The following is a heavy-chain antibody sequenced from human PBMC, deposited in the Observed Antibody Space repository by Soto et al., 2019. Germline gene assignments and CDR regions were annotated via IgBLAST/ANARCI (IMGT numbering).Heavy chain of an antibody. Sequence: GGSLRLSCAASGFTFSSYSMNWVRQAPGKGLEWVSSISSSSSSYIYYADSVKGRFTISRDNAKNSLYLQMNSLRAEDTAVYYCASVFITMVRGELHWFDPWGQGTLVTVSS. D-gene: IGHD3-10*01. J-gene: IGHJ5*02. CDR1: GFTFSSYS. CDR2: ISSSSSSYI. V-gene: IGHV3-21*01. CDR3: ASVFITMVRGELHWFDP.